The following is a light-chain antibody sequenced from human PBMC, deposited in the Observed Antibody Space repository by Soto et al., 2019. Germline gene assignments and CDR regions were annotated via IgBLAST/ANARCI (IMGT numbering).Light chain of an antibody. CDR2: GAS. V-gene: IGKV3-20*01. Sequence: EIVRTQSPDTLSVSPGERYAGSCTASQSVSSNLAWYQQKPGQALRLLIFGASSRAAGIPDRFSGSGSGTDFTLTISRLEPEDFVVYYCQQYGSSSWTFGQGTKVDIK. CDR1: QSVSSN. J-gene: IGKJ1*01. CDR3: QQYGSSSWT.